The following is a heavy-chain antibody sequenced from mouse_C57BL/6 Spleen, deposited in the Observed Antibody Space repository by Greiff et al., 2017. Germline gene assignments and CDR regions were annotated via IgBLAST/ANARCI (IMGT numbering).Heavy chain of an antibody. D-gene: IGHD1-1*01. V-gene: IGHV1-61*01. CDR2: IYPSDSET. Sequence: VQLQQSGAELVRPGSSVKLSCKASGYTFTSYWMDWVKQRPGQGLEWIGNIYPSDSETHYNQKFKDKATLTVDKSSSTAYMQLSSLTSEDSAVYYCARSGYYGSNYAMDYWGQGTSVTVSS. CDR3: ARSGYYGSNYAMDY. J-gene: IGHJ4*01. CDR1: GYTFTSYW.